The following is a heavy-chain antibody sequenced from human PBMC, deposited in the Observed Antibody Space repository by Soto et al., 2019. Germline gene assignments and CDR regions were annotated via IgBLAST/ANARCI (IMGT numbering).Heavy chain of an antibody. CDR2: IIPIFGTA. CDR3: ARDTPYFYCSGSYYKD. D-gene: IGHD3-10*01. V-gene: IGHV1-69*12. CDR1: GGTFSSYA. Sequence: QVQLVQSGAEVKKPGSSVKVSCKASGGTFSSYAISWVRQAPGRGLEWMGGIIPIFGTANYAQKFQGRVTITADESTSTAYMDLSSLRSEETAVYYCARDTPYFYCSGSYYKDWGQGTLVTVSS. J-gene: IGHJ4*02.